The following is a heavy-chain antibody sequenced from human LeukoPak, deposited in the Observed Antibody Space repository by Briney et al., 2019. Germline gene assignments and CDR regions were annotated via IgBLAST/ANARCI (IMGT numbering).Heavy chain of an antibody. V-gene: IGHV4-59*11. CDR3: ARTQEKQQLVPRARYYFDY. Sequence: PSETLPLTCTVSGGSISSQYWSWIRQPPGKGLEWIGHFHDTESTHYNPSLKSRVSISVDTSKKQISLKLTSVTAADKALYYCARTQEKQQLVPRARYYFDYWGQGTLVTVSS. J-gene: IGHJ4*02. CDR1: GGSISSQY. CDR2: FHDTEST. D-gene: IGHD6-13*01.